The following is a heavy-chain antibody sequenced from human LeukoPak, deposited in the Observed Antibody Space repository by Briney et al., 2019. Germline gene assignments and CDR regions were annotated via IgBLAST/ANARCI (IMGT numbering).Heavy chain of an antibody. V-gene: IGHV3-30-3*01. CDR1: GFTFSNYA. Sequence: PGGSLRLSCATSGFTFSNYAMHWDRQAPGKGLEWVAVISNDGNNKHYIDSVKGRFTISRDNSKDTLYLQINSLRAEDTAVYYCASSSWWALDYWGQGTLVTVSS. D-gene: IGHD6-13*01. CDR2: ISNDGNNK. CDR3: ASSSWWALDY. J-gene: IGHJ4*02.